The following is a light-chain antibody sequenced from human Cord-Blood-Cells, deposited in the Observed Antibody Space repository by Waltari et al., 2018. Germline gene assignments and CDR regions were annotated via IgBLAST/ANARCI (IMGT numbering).Light chain of an antibody. V-gene: IGLV2-14*01. Sequence: QSALTQPASVSGSPGQSITISCTGTSSDVGGYNYVSWYQQHPGKAPKRMIYEVRNRPSGGYNRFAGAKAGNTASLTISGLQGEDEADYYCSSYTSSSTVVFGGGTKLTVL. CDR1: SSDVGGYNY. J-gene: IGLJ2*01. CDR2: EVR. CDR3: SSYTSSSTVV.